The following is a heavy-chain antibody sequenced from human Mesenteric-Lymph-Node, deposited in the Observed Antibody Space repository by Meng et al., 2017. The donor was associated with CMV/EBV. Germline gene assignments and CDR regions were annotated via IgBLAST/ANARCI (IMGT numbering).Heavy chain of an antibody. CDR2: INHSGST. Sequence: GSLRLSCAVYGGSFSGYYWSWIRQPPGKGLEWIGEINHSGSTNYNPSLKSRVTISVDTSKNQFSLKLSSVTAADTAVYYYARRRIFGVVIYYYYGMDVWGQGTTVTVSS. J-gene: IGHJ6*02. D-gene: IGHD3-3*01. CDR1: GGSFSGYY. V-gene: IGHV4-34*01. CDR3: ARRRIFGVVIYYYYGMDV.